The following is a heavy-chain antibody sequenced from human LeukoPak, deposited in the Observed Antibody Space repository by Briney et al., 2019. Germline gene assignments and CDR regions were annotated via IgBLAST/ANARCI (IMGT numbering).Heavy chain of an antibody. J-gene: IGHJ4*02. CDR3: ARDTVNAPFVVSLDY. Sequence: GGSLRLSCAASGFIFSSFPINWVRQAPGKGLEWVSHISSSGNTEYYLDSVRGRFTMSRDNAKNLLFLEMHSLRAEDTAVYYCARDTVNAPFVVSLDYWGQGALVTVSS. CDR1: GFIFSSFP. CDR2: ISSSGNTE. V-gene: IGHV3-48*03. D-gene: IGHD2-8*01.